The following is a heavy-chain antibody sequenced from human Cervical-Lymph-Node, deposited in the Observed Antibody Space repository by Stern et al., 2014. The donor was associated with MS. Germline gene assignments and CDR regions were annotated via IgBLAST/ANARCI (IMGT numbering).Heavy chain of an antibody. CDR2: INSEGSST. CDR1: GFTFSTYW. CDR3: ARGGDTISDYYYYGMDV. Sequence: VQLVESVGGLVQPGGSLTLSCAASGFTFSTYWMHWVRQVPGKGLVWVSRINSEGSSTSYADSVKGRFTISRDNAKNTMYLQMNSLRAEDTAVYYCARGGDTISDYYYYGMDVWGQGTTVTVSS. J-gene: IGHJ6*02. V-gene: IGHV3-74*02. D-gene: IGHD5-24*01.